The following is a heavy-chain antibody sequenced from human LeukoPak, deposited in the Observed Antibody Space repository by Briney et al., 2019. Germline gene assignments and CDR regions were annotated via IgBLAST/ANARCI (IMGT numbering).Heavy chain of an antibody. J-gene: IGHJ4*02. Sequence: LETLSLTCTVSGGSINSYFWSWIRQSPGKGLEWIGYVYYTGSTNYNPSLKSHFTISMDTSKNQFSLKLSSVTVADTAVYYCARGRRDGSYYFDYWGQGTLVTVSS. CDR2: VYYTGST. V-gene: IGHV4-59*01. CDR3: ARGRRDGSYYFDY. CDR1: GGSINSYF.